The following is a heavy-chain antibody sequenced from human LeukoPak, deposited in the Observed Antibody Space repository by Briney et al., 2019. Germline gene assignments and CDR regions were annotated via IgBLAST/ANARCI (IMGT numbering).Heavy chain of an antibody. D-gene: IGHD3-22*01. Sequence: SETLSLTCTVSGGSISSSSYYWGWIRQPPGKGLEWIGGIYYSGSTYYNPSLKSRVTISVDTSKNQFSLKLSSVTAADTAVYYCARNSRNYYDSSGYYAFDYWGQGTLVTVSS. CDR3: ARNSRNYYDSSGYYAFDY. J-gene: IGHJ4*02. CDR1: GGSISSSSYY. V-gene: IGHV4-39*01. CDR2: IYYSGST.